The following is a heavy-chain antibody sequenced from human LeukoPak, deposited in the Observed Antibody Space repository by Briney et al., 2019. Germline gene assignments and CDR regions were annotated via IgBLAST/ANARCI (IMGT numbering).Heavy chain of an antibody. J-gene: IGHJ6*02. V-gene: IGHV3-23*01. CDR3: ATRSGSRGVYGMDV. CDR2: VSSSGGST. Sequence: GGSLRLSCAASGFTFSSYAMSWVRQAPGKGLEWVSTVSSSGGSTFYADSVRGRFTISRDNSENTLYLQMNSLRAEDTAVYYCATRSGSRGVYGMDVWGQGTTVTVSS. D-gene: IGHD2-15*01. CDR1: GFTFSSYA.